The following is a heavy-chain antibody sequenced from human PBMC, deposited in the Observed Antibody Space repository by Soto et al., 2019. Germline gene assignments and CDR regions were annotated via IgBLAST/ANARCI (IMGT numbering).Heavy chain of an antibody. CDR1: GFTFSSYE. CDR3: ASGLLRYDSSGYSGY. J-gene: IGHJ4*02. Sequence: PGGSLRLSCAASGFTFSSYEMNWVRQAPGKGLEWVSYISSSGSTIYYADSVKGRFTISRDNAKNSLYLQMNSLRAEDTAVYYCASGLLRYDSSGYSGYWGQGTLVTVSS. D-gene: IGHD3-22*01. CDR2: ISSSGSTI. V-gene: IGHV3-48*03.